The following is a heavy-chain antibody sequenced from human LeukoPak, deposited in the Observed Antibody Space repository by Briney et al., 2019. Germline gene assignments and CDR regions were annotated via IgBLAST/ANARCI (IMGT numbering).Heavy chain of an antibody. D-gene: IGHD3-16*01. CDR3: ARAKRGDRLVHYYYMDV. Sequence: SETLSLTCTVSGGSISSYYWSWIRQPPGKGLEWIGYIYYSGSTNYNPSLKSRVTISVDTSKNQFSLKLSSVTAADTAVYYCARAKRGDRLVHYYYMDVWGKGTTVTVSS. CDR1: GGSISSYY. CDR2: IYYSGST. V-gene: IGHV4-59*08. J-gene: IGHJ6*03.